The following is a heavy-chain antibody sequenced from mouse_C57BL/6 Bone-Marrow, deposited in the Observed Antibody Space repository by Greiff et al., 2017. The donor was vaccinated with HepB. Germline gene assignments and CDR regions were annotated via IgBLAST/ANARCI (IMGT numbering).Heavy chain of an antibody. CDR1: GYAFSSSW. D-gene: IGHD1-1*01. CDR3: ARGYYGSSDY. Sequence: QVQLQQSGPELVKPGASVKISCKASGYAFSSSWMNWVKQRPGKGHEWIGRIYPGDGDTNYNGKFKGKATLTADKSSSTAYMQLSSLTSEDSAVYFCARGYYGSSDYWGQGTTLTVSS. V-gene: IGHV1-82*01. CDR2: IYPGDGDT. J-gene: IGHJ2*01.